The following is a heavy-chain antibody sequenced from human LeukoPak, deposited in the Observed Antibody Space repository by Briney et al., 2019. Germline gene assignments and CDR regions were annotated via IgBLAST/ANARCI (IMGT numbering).Heavy chain of an antibody. D-gene: IGHD3-22*01. CDR1: GYTFTGCD. V-gene: IGHV1-8*01. CDR2: MNPNSGNT. J-gene: IGHJ4*02. CDR3: ARRSLRISSDSTIDY. Sequence: GASVKVSCKASGYTFTGCDINWVRQATGQGLEWMGWMNPNSGNTGYAQKFQGRVTMTRNTSISTAYMELSSLRSEDTAVYYCARRSLRISSDSTIDYWGQGTLVTVSS.